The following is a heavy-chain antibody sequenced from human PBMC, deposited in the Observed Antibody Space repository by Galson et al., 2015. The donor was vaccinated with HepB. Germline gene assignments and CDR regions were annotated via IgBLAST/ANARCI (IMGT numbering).Heavy chain of an antibody. CDR3: ARDPDDSSGSLSSAFDI. V-gene: IGHV3-7*03. D-gene: IGHD3-22*01. J-gene: IGHJ3*02. Sequence: SLRLSCAASGFTFSSYWMSWVRQAPGKGLEWVANIKQDGSEKYYVDSVKGRFTISRDNAKNSLYLQMNSLRAEDTAVYYCARDPDDSSGSLSSAFDIWGQGTMVTVSS. CDR1: GFTFSSYW. CDR2: IKQDGSEK.